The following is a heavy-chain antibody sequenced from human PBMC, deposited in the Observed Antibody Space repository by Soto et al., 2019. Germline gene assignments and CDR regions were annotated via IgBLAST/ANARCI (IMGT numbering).Heavy chain of an antibody. D-gene: IGHD3-10*01. Sequence: ASVKVSCKASGYTFTGYYMHWVRQAPGQGLEWIGWINPNSGGTNYAQKFQGRFTISRDNSKNTLYLQMNSLRAEDTAVYYCARDGSGSYLRALYYYYGMDVWGQGTTVTVSS. CDR2: INPNSGGT. J-gene: IGHJ6*02. V-gene: IGHV1-2*02. CDR3: ARDGSGSYLRALYYYYGMDV. CDR1: GYTFTGYY.